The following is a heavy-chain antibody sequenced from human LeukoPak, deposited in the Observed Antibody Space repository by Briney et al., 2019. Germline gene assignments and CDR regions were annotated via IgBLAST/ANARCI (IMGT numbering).Heavy chain of an antibody. D-gene: IGHD2-15*01. Sequence: GGSLRLSCAASGFTFSSYGMHWVRQAPGKGLEWVAVISYDGSNKYYADSVKGRFTISRDNSKNTLYLQMNSLRAEDTAVYYCAKSGGAPTQEFDYWGQGTLVTVSS. CDR1: GFTFSSYG. V-gene: IGHV3-30*18. J-gene: IGHJ4*02. CDR3: AKSGGAPTQEFDY. CDR2: ISYDGSNK.